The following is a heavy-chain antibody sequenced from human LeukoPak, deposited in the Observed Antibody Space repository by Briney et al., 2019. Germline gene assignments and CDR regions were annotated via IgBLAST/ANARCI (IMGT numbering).Heavy chain of an antibody. CDR1: GGSVSSGSYY. CDR3: ARDKGYCSSTSCYGLDY. D-gene: IGHD2-2*01. V-gene: IGHV4-61*01. CDR2: IHYSGST. Sequence: PSETLSPTCTVSGGSVSSGSYYWSWIRQPPGKGLEWIGYIHYSGSTNYNPSLESRVTISVDTSKNQFSLKLNSVTAADTAVYYCARDKGYCSSTSCYGLDYWGQGTLVTVSS. J-gene: IGHJ4*02.